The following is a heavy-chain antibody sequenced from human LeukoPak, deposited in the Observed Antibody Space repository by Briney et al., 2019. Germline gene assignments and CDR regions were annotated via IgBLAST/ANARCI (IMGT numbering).Heavy chain of an antibody. V-gene: IGHV1-2*02. Sequence: GASVKVSCKASGYTFTGYYMHWVRQAPGQGLEWMGWINPNSGGTNYAQKFQGRVTMTRDTSISTAYMELSRLRSDDTAVYYCARGDYYGSGSYFPYYYYYYMDVWGKGTTVTISS. CDR1: GYTFTGYY. D-gene: IGHD3-10*01. CDR2: INPNSGGT. J-gene: IGHJ6*03. CDR3: ARGDYYGSGSYFPYYYYYYMDV.